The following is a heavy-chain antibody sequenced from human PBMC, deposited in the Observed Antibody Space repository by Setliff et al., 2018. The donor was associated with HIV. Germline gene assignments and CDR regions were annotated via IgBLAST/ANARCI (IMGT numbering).Heavy chain of an antibody. CDR2: ISTYNGKT. D-gene: IGHD3-3*01. CDR3: VRSQGRILGVEPNWFDP. J-gene: IGHJ5*02. Sequence: GASVKVSCKASGYTFTSFGFSWVRQAPGQGLEGRGWISTYNGKTNYVQNLQGRVTMTTDTSTSTVYLELRSLRSDDTAVYYCVRSQGRILGVEPNWFDPWGQGTRSP. V-gene: IGHV1-18*01. CDR1: GYTFTSFG.